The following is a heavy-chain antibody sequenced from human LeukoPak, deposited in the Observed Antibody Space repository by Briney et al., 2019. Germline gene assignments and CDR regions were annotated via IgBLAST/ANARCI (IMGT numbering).Heavy chain of an antibody. J-gene: IGHJ3*02. Sequence: PSQTLSLTCTVSGGSISGGGYYWSWIRQPPGKGLEWIGYIYHSGSTYYNPSLKSRVTISVDRSKNQFSLKLSSVTAADTAVYYCARDQDCSSTSCLRPFDIWGQGTMVTVSS. CDR3: ARDQDCSSTSCLRPFDI. CDR1: GGSISGGGYY. CDR2: IYHSGST. V-gene: IGHV4-30-2*01. D-gene: IGHD2-2*01.